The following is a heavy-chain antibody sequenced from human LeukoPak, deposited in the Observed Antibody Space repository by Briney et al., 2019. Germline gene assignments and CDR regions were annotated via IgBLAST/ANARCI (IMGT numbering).Heavy chain of an antibody. J-gene: IGHJ4*02. CDR2: IKQDGSEK. D-gene: IGHD3-3*01. V-gene: IGHV3-7*01. Sequence: GGSLRLSCATSGFSFSSYEMNWVRQAPGKGLEWVANIKQDGSEKYYVDSVKGRFTISRDNAKNSLYLQMNSLRAEDTAVYYCARGNGAPTYYDFWSGYPPLDYWGQGTLVTVSS. CDR1: GFSFSSYE. CDR3: ARGNGAPTYYDFWSGYPPLDY.